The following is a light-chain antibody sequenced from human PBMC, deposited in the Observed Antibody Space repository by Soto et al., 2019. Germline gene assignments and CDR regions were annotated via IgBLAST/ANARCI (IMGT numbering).Light chain of an antibody. Sequence: QSVLTQSPSVSAAPGQKVTISCSGSSSNIGNNYVSWYQQLPGTAPQLHIYDNNKRPPGIPDRSSGSKSGTSGTLDIAGLQTGDEADYYCATWDGSLPGEVFGGGTEITVL. V-gene: IGLV1-51*01. CDR2: DNN. J-gene: IGLJ2*01. CDR1: SSNIGNNY. CDR3: ATWDGSLPGEV.